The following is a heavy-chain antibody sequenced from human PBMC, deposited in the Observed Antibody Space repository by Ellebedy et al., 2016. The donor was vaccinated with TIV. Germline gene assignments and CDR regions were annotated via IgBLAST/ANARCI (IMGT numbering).Heavy chain of an antibody. V-gene: IGHV3-21*06. CDR1: GFTFGIAG. CDR3: ARDGSEWSRDH. J-gene: IGHJ4*02. Sequence: GESLKISXGASGFTFGIAGMTWVRQAPGKGLEWVATIDFSGTGTYYADSVKGRFIISRDNTKNLVFLQMNSLGVEDTAVYYCARDGSEWSRDHWGQGTLVTVSS. CDR2: IDFSGTGT. D-gene: IGHD3-3*01.